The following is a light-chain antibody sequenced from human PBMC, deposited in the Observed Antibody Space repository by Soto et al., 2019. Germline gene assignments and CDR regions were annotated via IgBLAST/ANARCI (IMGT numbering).Light chain of an antibody. V-gene: IGLV2-23*02. J-gene: IGLJ2*01. CDR2: EVS. CDR3: CSYAGSNTYVV. Sequence: QSALTQPASVSGSPGQSITISCTGTSSDVGSYNLVSWYQQHPGKAPKLMIYEVSERPSGVSNRFSGSKSGNTASLTISGLQAEDEADYYCCSYAGSNTYVVFGGGTKLTVL. CDR1: SSDVGSYNL.